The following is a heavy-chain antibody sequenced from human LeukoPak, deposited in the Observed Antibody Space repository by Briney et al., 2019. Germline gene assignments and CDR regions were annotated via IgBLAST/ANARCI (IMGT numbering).Heavy chain of an antibody. D-gene: IGHD3-22*01. CDR1: GGSISSSSYY. Sequence: SETLSLTCTVSGGSISSSSYYWGWIRQPPGKGLEWIGSIYYSGSTYYNPSLKSRVTISVDTSKNQFSLKLSSVTAADTAVYYCARVHHYDSSGYTRFWGPFFDYWGQGTLVTVSS. CDR3: ARVHHYDSSGYTRFWGPFFDY. CDR2: IYYSGST. J-gene: IGHJ4*02. V-gene: IGHV4-39*07.